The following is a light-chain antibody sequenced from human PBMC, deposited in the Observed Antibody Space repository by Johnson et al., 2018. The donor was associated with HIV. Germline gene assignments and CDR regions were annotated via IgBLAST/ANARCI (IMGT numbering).Light chain of an antibody. CDR1: SSNIGNNY. Sequence: QSVLTLSPSVSAAPGQKVTISCSGSSSNIGNNYVSWYQQLPGTAPKLLIYENNKRPSGIPDRFSGSKSGTSATLGITGLQTGDEADYYCGTWDSSLSAYVFGTGTKVTVL. CDR2: ENN. CDR3: GTWDSSLSAYV. V-gene: IGLV1-51*02. J-gene: IGLJ1*01.